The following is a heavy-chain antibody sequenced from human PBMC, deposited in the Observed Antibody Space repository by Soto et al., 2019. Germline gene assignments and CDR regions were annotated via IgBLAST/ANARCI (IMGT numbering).Heavy chain of an antibody. CDR3: ATSQKGYNWNYFDH. CDR1: GGSISGSYYY. Sequence: QLQLQESGPGLVKPSETLSLTCAVSGGSISGSYYYWAWLRQSPGKGPEWIGSVFYTGFTSYNPSRESRVSVSVDTSKRQFSLKLSAVTAADTAVYYCATSQKGYNWNYFDHWGQGALVTGSS. V-gene: IGHV4-39*01. D-gene: IGHD1-20*01. J-gene: IGHJ4*02. CDR2: VFYTGFT.